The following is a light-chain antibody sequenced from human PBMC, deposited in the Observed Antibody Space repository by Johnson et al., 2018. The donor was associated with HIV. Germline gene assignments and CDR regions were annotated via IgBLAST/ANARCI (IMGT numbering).Light chain of an antibody. CDR2: KNH. Sequence: HSVLTQPPSVSAAPGQKVAISCSGSSSTIGNNYVSWYQLLPGTPPKLLIFKNHERPSGIPDRFSASMSGTSATLDITGLQTGDEGDYYCGAWDSSLGAHYVFGTGTRVTVL. CDR3: GAWDSSLGAHYV. CDR1: SSTIGNNY. J-gene: IGLJ1*01. V-gene: IGLV1-51*02.